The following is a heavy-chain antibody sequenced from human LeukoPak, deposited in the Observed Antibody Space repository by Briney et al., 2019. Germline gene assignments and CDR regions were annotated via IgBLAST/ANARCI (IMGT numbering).Heavy chain of an antibody. CDR3: AGYYDSSGYYSDY. J-gene: IGHJ4*02. D-gene: IGHD3-22*01. V-gene: IGHV1-69*06. Sequence: SVKVSCKASGYTFTSYGISWVRQAPGQGLEWMGGIIPIFGTANYAQKFQGRVTITADKSTSTAYMHLSSLRSEDTAVYYCAGYYDSSGYYSDYWGQGTLVTVSS. CDR2: IIPIFGTA. CDR1: GYTFTSYG.